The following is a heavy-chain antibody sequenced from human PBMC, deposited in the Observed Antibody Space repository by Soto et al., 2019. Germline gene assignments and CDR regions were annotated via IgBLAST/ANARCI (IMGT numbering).Heavy chain of an antibody. V-gene: IGHV4-4*02. CDR1: GASISNTDW. Sequence: TLSLTCAVSGASISNTDWWSWVRQPPGKGLEWIGEIYHSGTTNCDPSLKSRVTISLDKSKSLFSLTLTSLTAADTAVYYCARGDWFHPWGPGTLVTVSS. CDR2: IYHSGTT. CDR3: ARGDWFHP. J-gene: IGHJ5*02.